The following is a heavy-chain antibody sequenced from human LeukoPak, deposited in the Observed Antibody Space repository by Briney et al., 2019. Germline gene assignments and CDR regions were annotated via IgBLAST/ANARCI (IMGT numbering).Heavy chain of an antibody. CDR1: GYTFTGYY. V-gene: IGHV1-2*02. CDR2: INPNSGGT. J-gene: IGHJ5*02. CDR3: GREYYDSSGSWFDP. Sequence: GASVTVSCKSSGYTFTGYYMHWVRQAPGQGLEWIGWINPNSGGTNYAQRFQGRVTMTRDTSISTAYMELGRLRSDDTAVYYCGREYYDSSGSWFDPWGQGTLVTVSS. D-gene: IGHD3-22*01.